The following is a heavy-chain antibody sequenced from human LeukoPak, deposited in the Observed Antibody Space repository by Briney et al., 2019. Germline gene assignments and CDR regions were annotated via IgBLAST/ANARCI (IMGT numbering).Heavy chain of an antibody. CDR3: ATFSWLLFAFGI. J-gene: IGHJ3*02. D-gene: IGHD3-3*01. CDR1: GYTFTSYG. CDR2: INAGNGYT. V-gene: IGHV1-3*01. Sequence: ASVKVSCKASGYTFTSYGISWVRQAPGQRLEWMGWINAGNGYTKYSQKFQGRVTITRDTSATTAYMELSSLRSEDTAVYYCATFSWLLFAFGIWGQGTMVTVSS.